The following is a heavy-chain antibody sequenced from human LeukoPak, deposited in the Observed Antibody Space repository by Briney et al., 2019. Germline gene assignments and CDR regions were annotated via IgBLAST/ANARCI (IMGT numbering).Heavy chain of an antibody. Sequence: SVKVSCKASGGTFSSYTISWVRQAPGQGLEWMGRIIPILGIANYAQKFQGRVTLTADKSTSTAYMQLSSLRSEDTAVYYCASSSDCSSTSCRDYWGQGTLVTVSS. CDR1: GGTFSSYT. CDR3: ASSSDCSSTSCRDY. CDR2: IIPILGIA. J-gene: IGHJ4*02. D-gene: IGHD2-2*01. V-gene: IGHV1-69*02.